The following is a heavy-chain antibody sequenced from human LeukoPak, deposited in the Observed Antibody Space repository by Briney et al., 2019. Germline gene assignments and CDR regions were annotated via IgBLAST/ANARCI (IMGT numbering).Heavy chain of an antibody. V-gene: IGHV4-59*01. Sequence: SETLSLTCTVSGGSISSYYWSWIRQPPGKGLEWIGYIYYSGSTNYNPSLKSRVTISVDTSKNQFSLKLSSVTAADTAVYYCAREIGYYGSGSYYTKFDPWGQGTLVTVSS. D-gene: IGHD3-10*01. CDR2: IYYSGST. CDR1: GGSISSYY. J-gene: IGHJ5*02. CDR3: AREIGYYGSGSYYTKFDP.